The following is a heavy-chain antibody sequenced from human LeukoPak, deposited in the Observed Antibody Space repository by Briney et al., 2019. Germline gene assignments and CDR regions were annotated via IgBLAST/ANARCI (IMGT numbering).Heavy chain of an antibody. Sequence: GGSLRLSCAASGFTFIGFNMNWVRQAPGKGLEWVSSISSSSSYIYYADSVKGRFTLSRDNAKNSLYLQMNSLRAEDTAVYYCASHKRKYFDYWGQGTVVTVSS. D-gene: IGHD2-21*01. V-gene: IGHV3-21*01. CDR3: ASHKRKYFDY. CDR1: GFTFIGFN. CDR2: ISSSSSYI. J-gene: IGHJ4*02.